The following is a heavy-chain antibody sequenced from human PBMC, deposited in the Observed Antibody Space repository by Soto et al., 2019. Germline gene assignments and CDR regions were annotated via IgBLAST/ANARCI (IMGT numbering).Heavy chain of an antibody. Sequence: GSLRLSGAASGFTFSSYRMNWVRQAPGKGLEWVSSISSSSSYIYYADSVKGRFTISRDNAKNSLYLQMNSLRAEDTAVYYCARDRREEQRDTAMVYYFDYWGQGTLVTVSS. D-gene: IGHD5-18*01. CDR1: GFTFSSYR. CDR3: ARDRREEQRDTAMVYYFDY. CDR2: ISSSSSYI. J-gene: IGHJ4*02. V-gene: IGHV3-21*01.